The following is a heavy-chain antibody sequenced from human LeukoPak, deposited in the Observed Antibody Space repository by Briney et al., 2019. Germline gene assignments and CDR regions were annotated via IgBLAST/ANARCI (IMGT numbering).Heavy chain of an antibody. V-gene: IGHV4-34*01. J-gene: IGHJ4*02. CDR2: INHSGST. CDR1: GGSFSGYY. Sequence: KSSETLSLTCAVYGGSFSGYYWSWIRQPPGKGLEWIGEINHSGSTNYNPSLKSRVTISVDTSKNQFSLKLSSVTAADTAVYYCARGRAAAGDPFDYWGQGTLVTVSS. D-gene: IGHD6-13*01. CDR3: ARGRAAAGDPFDY.